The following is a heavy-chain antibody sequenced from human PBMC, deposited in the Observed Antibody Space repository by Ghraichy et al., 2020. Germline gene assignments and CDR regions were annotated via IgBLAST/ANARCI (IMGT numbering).Heavy chain of an antibody. D-gene: IGHD6-13*01. J-gene: IGHJ6*03. CDR1: GGSISSGGYY. CDR3: ARDLGLAAAGPYYYYYMDV. Sequence: SETLSLTCTVSGGSISSGGYYWSWIRQHPGKGLEWIGYIYYSGSTYYNPSLKSRVTISVDTSKNQFSLKLSSVTAADTAVYYCARDLGLAAAGPYYYYYMDVWGKGTTVTVSS. V-gene: IGHV4-31*03. CDR2: IYYSGST.